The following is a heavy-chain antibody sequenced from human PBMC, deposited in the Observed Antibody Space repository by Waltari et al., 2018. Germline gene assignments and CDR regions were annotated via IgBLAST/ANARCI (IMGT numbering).Heavy chain of an antibody. D-gene: IGHD2-15*01. J-gene: IGHJ5*02. CDR3: ARDARMRVFDP. CDR1: GYTFTSYA. V-gene: IGHV1-3*01. CDR2: INAGNGNT. Sequence: QVQLVQSGAEVKKPGASVKVSCKASGYTFTSYAMHWGRQAPGQRLEWMGWINAGNGNTKYSQKFQGRVTITRDTSASTAYMELSSLRSEDTAVYYCARDARMRVFDPWGQGTLVTVSS.